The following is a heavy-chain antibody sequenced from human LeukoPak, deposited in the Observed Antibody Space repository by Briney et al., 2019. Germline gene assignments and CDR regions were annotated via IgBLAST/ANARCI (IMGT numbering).Heavy chain of an antibody. D-gene: IGHD6-19*01. CDR2: ISWNSGYI. V-gene: IGHV3-9*01. J-gene: IGHJ4*02. CDR3: AKVRGTYSSGYLFDY. Sequence: GRSLRLSCAASGFTFDNYAMHWVRQAPGKGLEWLSIISWNSGYIGYADSVEGRFTISRDNAKKSLDLQMNSLRAEDTALYYCAKVRGTYSSGYLFDYWGQGTLVTVSS. CDR1: GFTFDNYA.